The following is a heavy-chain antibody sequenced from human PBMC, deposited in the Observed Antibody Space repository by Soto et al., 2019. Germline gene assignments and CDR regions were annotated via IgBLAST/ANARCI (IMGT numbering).Heavy chain of an antibody. J-gene: IGHJ4*02. CDR2: MSGSDGST. V-gene: IGHV3-23*01. CDR1: GFSFSIYA. Sequence: EVQLLESGGGLVQPGGSLRLSCAASGFSFSIYAMSWVRQAPGKGLEWVSVMSGSDGSTYYADSVKGRFTISRDNSKSTLYLQMNSLRVEDTALYYCAKDRERDAWYEDYWGQGTLVTVSS. D-gene: IGHD6-13*01. CDR3: AKDRERDAWYEDY.